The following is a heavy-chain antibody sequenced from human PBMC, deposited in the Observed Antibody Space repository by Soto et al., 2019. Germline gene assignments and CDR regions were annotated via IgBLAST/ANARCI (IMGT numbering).Heavy chain of an antibody. D-gene: IGHD3-10*01. J-gene: IGHJ6*02. CDR1: GGSISSYY. Sequence: ASETLSLTCTVSGGSISSYYWSWIRQPPGKGLEWIGYIYYSGSTNYNPSLKSRVTISVDTSKNQFSLKLSSVTAADTAVYYCATSPSYYYGSGSYYNPYYYGMDVWGQGTTVTVSS. CDR2: IYYSGST. V-gene: IGHV4-59*08. CDR3: ATSPSYYYGSGSYYNPYYYGMDV.